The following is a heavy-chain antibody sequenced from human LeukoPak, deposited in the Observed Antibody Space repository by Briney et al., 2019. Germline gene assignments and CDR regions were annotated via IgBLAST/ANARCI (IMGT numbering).Heavy chain of an antibody. CDR1: GFTVSSNY. Sequence: GGSLRLSCAASGFTVSSNYMSWVRQAPGKGLEWVSAISGSGGSTYYADSVKGRFTISRDNSKNTLYLQMNSLRAEDTAVYYCAKLLGITMVRGAPPSYWGQGTLVTVSS. CDR2: ISGSGGST. D-gene: IGHD3-10*01. CDR3: AKLLGITMVRGAPPSY. J-gene: IGHJ4*02. V-gene: IGHV3-23*01.